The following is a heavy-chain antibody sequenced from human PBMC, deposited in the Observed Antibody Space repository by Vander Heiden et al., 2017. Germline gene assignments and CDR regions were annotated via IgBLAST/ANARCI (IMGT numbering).Heavy chain of an antibody. J-gene: IGHJ4*02. CDR3: AKIPLITMIVGIQPLYYFDY. D-gene: IGHD3-22*01. V-gene: IGHV3-23*01. Sequence: EVQLLESGGGLVQPGGSLRLSCAASGFTFSSYAMSWVRQAPGKGLEWVSAISGSGGSTYYADSVKGRFTISRDNSKNTLYLQMNSLRAEDTAVYYCAKIPLITMIVGIQPLYYFDYWGQGTLVTVSS. CDR2: ISGSGGST. CDR1: GFTFSSYA.